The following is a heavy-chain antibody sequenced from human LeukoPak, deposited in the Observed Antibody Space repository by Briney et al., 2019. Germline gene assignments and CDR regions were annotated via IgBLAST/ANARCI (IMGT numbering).Heavy chain of an antibody. CDR2: IIPIFGTA. CDR3: ARGMTTVTTNLLDY. V-gene: IGHV1-69*01. Sequence: SVKVSCKASGGTFSSYAISWVRQAPGQGLEWMGGIIPIFGTANYAQKFQGRVAITADESTSTAYMELSSLRSEDTAVYYCARGMTTVTTNLLDYWGQGTLVTVSS. CDR1: GGTFSSYA. J-gene: IGHJ4*02. D-gene: IGHD4-11*01.